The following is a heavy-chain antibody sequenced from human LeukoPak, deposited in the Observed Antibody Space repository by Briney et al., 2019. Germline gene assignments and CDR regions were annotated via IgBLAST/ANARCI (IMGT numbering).Heavy chain of an antibody. J-gene: IGHJ5*02. CDR3: ERDLIAVAGTFWFDP. V-gene: IGHV4-61*02. Sequence: SETLSLTCTVSGGSISSGSYYWSWIRQPAGKGLEWIGRIYTSGSTNYNPSLKSRVTISVDTSKNQFSLKLSSVTAADTTVYCCERDLIAVAGTFWFDPWGRGTLVTVSS. CDR2: IYTSGST. CDR1: GGSISSGSYY. D-gene: IGHD6-19*01.